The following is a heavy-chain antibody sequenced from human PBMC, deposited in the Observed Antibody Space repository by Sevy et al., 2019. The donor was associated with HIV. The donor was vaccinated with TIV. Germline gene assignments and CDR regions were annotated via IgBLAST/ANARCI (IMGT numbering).Heavy chain of an antibody. J-gene: IGHJ3*01. V-gene: IGHV3-23*01. CDR2: LSGSGGTT. CDR3: ATGTTDSSISWVFDV. D-gene: IGHD6-13*01. Sequence: GGSLRLSCAASGFTFFSHVMSWVRQAPGKGLEWVSGLSGSGGTTYYADSVKGRFSISRDNSKNKLYLQMSCLRIEDTAVYYCATGTTDSSISWVFDVWGQGTMVTVSS. CDR1: GFTFFSHV.